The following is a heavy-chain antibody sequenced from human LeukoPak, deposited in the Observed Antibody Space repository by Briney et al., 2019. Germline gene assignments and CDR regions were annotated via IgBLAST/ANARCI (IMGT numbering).Heavy chain of an antibody. CDR1: GFTFSSYW. J-gene: IGHJ3*02. Sequence: PGGSLRLSCAASGFTFSSYWMSWVRQAPGKGLEWVANISQDVDSVKGRFTISRDNAKNSVYLQMNSLRAEDTAVYYCARCRGYNYGHPDGFGIWGQGTMVTVSS. CDR3: ARCRGYNYGHPDGFGI. V-gene: IGHV3-7*01. CDR2: ISQ. D-gene: IGHD5-18*01.